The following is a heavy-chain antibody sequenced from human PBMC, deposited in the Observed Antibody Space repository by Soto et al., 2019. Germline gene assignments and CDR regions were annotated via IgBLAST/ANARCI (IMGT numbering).Heavy chain of an antibody. CDR1: GGSFSGYY. J-gene: IGHJ6*02. D-gene: IGHD3-10*01. CDR2: INHSGST. V-gene: IGHV4-34*01. CDR3: ARGGRGNYGSGSYYNVHHYYGMDV. Sequence: KASETLSLTCAVYGGSFSGYYWSWIRQPPGKGLEWIGEINHSGSTNYNPSLKSRVTISVDTSKNQFSLKLSSVTAADTAVYYCARGGRGNYGSGSYYNVHHYYGMDVWGQGTTVTVSS.